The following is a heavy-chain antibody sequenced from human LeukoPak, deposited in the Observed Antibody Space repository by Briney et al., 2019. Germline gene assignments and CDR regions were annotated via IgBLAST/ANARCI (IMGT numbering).Heavy chain of an antibody. CDR1: GFPFSDYG. Sequence: GGSLRLSCAASGFPFSDYGTYWVRQAPGKGLEWLAVISHDGNNKYYADSVKGRFTISRDNAKNSLYLQMSSLRADDTAVYYCARGVEMATIASGFDYWGQGTLVTVSS. D-gene: IGHD5-24*01. CDR3: ARGVEMATIASGFDY. CDR2: ISHDGNNK. V-gene: IGHV3-30*03. J-gene: IGHJ4*02.